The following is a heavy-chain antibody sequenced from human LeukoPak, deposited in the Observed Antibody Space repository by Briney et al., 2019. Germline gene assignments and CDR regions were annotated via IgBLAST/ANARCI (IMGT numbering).Heavy chain of an antibody. J-gene: IGHJ4*02. CDR1: GGSISSYY. Sequence: SETLSLTCTVSGGSISSYYWSWIRQPPGKGLEWIGYIYYSGSTNYNPPLKSRVTISVDTSKNQFTLKLSSVTAADTAMYYCARADYDILTGYYRGLFDYWGQGTLVTVSS. CDR3: ARADYDILTGYYRGLFDY. D-gene: IGHD3-9*01. V-gene: IGHV4-59*01. CDR2: IYYSGST.